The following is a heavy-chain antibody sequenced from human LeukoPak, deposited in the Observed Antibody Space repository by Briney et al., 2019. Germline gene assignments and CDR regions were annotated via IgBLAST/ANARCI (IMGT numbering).Heavy chain of an antibody. CDR1: GYTFTGYY. CDR3: ARVPYCSSTSCHRPNWFDP. V-gene: IGHV1-2*06. J-gene: IGHJ5*02. CDR2: INPNSGGT. Sequence: ASVKVSCKASGYTFTGYYMYWVRQAPGQGLEWMGRINPNSGGTNYAQKFQGRVTMTRDTSISTAYMELSRLRSDDTAVYYCARVPYCSSTSCHRPNWFDPWGQGTLVTVSS. D-gene: IGHD2-2*01.